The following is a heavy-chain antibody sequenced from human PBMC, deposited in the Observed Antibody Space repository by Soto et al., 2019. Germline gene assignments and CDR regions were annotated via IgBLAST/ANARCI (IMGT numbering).Heavy chain of an antibody. V-gene: IGHV4-39*01. Sequence: QLQLQESGPGLVKASETLSLTCTVSGDSISNNHYYWVWVRHPPGKGLVWIGTIYYTGSTYDNSSLKRRVTMCIDTFKNQFSLKLRSVSAADTAVYYCASNRGSCSGCSCYFSSGYWGQGSLVTVSS. J-gene: IGHJ4*02. CDR1: GDSISNNHYY. CDR2: IYYTGST. CDR3: ASNRGSCSGCSCYFSSGY. D-gene: IGHD2-15*01.